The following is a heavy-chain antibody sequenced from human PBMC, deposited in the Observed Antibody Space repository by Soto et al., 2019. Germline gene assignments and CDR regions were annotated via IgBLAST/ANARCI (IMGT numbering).Heavy chain of an antibody. CDR2: ISSSGTYI. Sequence: GGALRLSCETSGFPFGIYTMNWVRQAPGKGLEWVSSISSSGTYIDYADSVEGRFAISRDDAKNSVFLEMTSLRVDDTAVYYCAREGNYHEFWGQGPPVPVSS. CDR3: AREGNYHEF. CDR1: GFPFGIYT. V-gene: IGHV3-21*01. D-gene: IGHD1-7*01. J-gene: IGHJ4*02.